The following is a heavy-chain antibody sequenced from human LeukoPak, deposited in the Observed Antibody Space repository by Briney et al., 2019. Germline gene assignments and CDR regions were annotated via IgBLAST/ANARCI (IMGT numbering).Heavy chain of an antibody. CDR2: ISYDGITT. CDR1: GFSFSTYA. CDR3: ASSRPWELLSAFQM. J-gene: IGHJ3*02. V-gene: IGHV3-30-3*01. Sequence: GGSLRLSCAASGFSFSTYAMYWVRQAPGKGLECVALISYDGITTYYADSVKGRFTISTDTSKNTLFLQMNSLVSEDTAVYYCASSRPWELLSAFQMWGQGTLVTVSS. D-gene: IGHD1-26*01.